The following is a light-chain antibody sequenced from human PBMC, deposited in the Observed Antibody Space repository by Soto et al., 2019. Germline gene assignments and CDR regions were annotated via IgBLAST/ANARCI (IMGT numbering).Light chain of an antibody. CDR1: SCDVGDYNY. J-gene: IGLJ1*01. CDR3: SSYTRSVTYV. V-gene: IGLV2-14*03. Sequence: QSALTQPASVSASPGQSITISCTGTSCDVGDYNYVSCYQQHPGKAHKLMISDVSKRPSGVSNRFSGYKSGNTASLTISVLQAEDEADYYCSSYTRSVTYVFGTGTQLTVL. CDR2: DVS.